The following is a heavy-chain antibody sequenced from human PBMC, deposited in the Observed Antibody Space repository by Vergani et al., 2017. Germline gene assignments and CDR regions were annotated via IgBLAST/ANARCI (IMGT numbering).Heavy chain of an antibody. V-gene: IGHV3-23*01. CDR1: GFAFSNYA. CDR3: ARAPTIFGVVSYFDY. CDR2: ITGSGGST. D-gene: IGHD3-3*01. J-gene: IGHJ4*02. Sequence: EVQLLESGGGLVQPGGSLRLSCAASGFAFSNYAMSWVRQAPGKGLEWVSAITGSGGSTYYADSVKGRFTISRDNSKNTLYLQMNSLRAEDTAVYYCARAPTIFGVVSYFDYWGQGTLVTVSS.